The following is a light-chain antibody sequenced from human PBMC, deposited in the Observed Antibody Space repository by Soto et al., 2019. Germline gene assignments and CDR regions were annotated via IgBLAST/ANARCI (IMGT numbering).Light chain of an antibody. CDR1: QSVSSSY. V-gene: IGKV3-20*01. J-gene: IGKJ5*01. CDR3: QQYGSSPFT. Sequence: EIVLTPSPGTLSLSPCERATLSFSASQSVSSSYLAWYQQKPGQAPRLLIYGASTRATGIPDRFSGSESGTDFTLTISRLEPEDFVVYYCQQYGSSPFTFGQGTRLEIK. CDR2: GAS.